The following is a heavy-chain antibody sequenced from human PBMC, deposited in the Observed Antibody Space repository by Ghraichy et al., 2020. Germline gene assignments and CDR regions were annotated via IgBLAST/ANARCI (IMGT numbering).Heavy chain of an antibody. D-gene: IGHD3-22*01. CDR2: ISSSSTYI. J-gene: IGHJ3*02. Sequence: GGSLRLSCAASGFTFSDYSMNWVRQAPGKGLEWVSSISSSSTYIYYADSVKGRFTISRDNAKNSLLLQMNSLRAEDTAVYFCARVYYYDSGGKAFDIWGQGTMVTVSS. CDR3: ARVYYYDSGGKAFDI. V-gene: IGHV3-21*01. CDR1: GFTFSDYS.